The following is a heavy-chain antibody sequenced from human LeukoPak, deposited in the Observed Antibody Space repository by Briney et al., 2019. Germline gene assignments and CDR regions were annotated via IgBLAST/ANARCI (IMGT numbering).Heavy chain of an antibody. Sequence: ETLSLTCTFSGDSIRSYYWSWVRQAPGKGLEWVSGVTNNGGGTYDADSVKGRFTVARDNSKNTLYLQMDSLRAEDTAVYYCAKIALSWVACAIDYWGQGTLVTVSS. J-gene: IGHJ4*02. D-gene: IGHD5-12*01. CDR2: VTNNGGGT. V-gene: IGHV3-23*01. CDR1: GDSIRSYY. CDR3: AKIALSWVACAIDY.